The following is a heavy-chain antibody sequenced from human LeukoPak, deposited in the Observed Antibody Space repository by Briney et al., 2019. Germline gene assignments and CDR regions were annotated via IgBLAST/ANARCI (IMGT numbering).Heavy chain of an antibody. V-gene: IGHV1-69*13. Sequence: GASVKVSCKASGGTFSSYAISWVRQAPGQGLEWMGGIIPIFGTANYAQKFQRRVTITADESTSTAYMELSSLRSEDTAVYYCASNQYYDILTGYYRPYYYGMDVWGKGTTVTVSS. CDR1: GGTFSSYA. D-gene: IGHD3-9*01. CDR2: IIPIFGTA. CDR3: ASNQYYDILTGYYRPYYYGMDV. J-gene: IGHJ6*04.